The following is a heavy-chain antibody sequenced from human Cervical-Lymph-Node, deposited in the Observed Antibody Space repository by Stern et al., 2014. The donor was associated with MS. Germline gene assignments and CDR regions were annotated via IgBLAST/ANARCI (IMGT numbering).Heavy chain of an antibody. V-gene: IGHV5-51*03. CDR1: GYSFTSYW. J-gene: IGHJ3*02. Sequence: EVQLVQSGAEVKKPGESLKISCKGSGYSFTSYWIGWVRQMPGKGLEWMADIYPGDSAIRYSPSFQGQVNISADKSSSTAYLQWSGLKASDTAMYYCARYCSSTSCVSKDAFDIWGQGTMVTVSS. D-gene: IGHD2-2*01. CDR2: IYPGDSAI. CDR3: ARYCSSTSCVSKDAFDI.